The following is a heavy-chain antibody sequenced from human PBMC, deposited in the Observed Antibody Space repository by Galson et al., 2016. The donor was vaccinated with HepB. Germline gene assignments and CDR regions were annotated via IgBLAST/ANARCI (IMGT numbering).Heavy chain of an antibody. CDR1: GFPFSGSA. J-gene: IGHJ5*01. V-gene: IGHV3-73*01. CDR2: IRSKRNDYAT. Sequence: SLRLSCAASGFPFSGSAFHWVRQASGRGLEWVGRIRSKRNDYATSYGASVKGRFPISRDDSASTTYLHMSSLEMEDTAIYYCTRPIGTQNSLDPWGQGTLVIVSS. CDR3: TRPIGTQNSLDP. D-gene: IGHD3-3*01.